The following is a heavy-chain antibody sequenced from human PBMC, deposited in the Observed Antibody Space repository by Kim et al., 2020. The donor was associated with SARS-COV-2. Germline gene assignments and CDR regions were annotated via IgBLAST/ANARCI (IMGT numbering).Heavy chain of an antibody. D-gene: IGHD2-2*01. Sequence: GGSLRLSCAASGFTFSSYWMHWVRQAPGKGLVWVSRINSDGSSTSYADSVKGRFTISRDNAKNTLYLQMNSLRAEDTAVYYCARDFSNFNVVPYYYGMDVWGQGTTVTVSS. CDR2: INSDGSST. CDR3: ARDFSNFNVVPYYYGMDV. J-gene: IGHJ6*02. CDR1: GFTFSSYW. V-gene: IGHV3-74*01.